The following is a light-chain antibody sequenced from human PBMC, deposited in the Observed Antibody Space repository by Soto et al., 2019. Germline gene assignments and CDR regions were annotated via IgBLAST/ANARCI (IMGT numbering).Light chain of an antibody. V-gene: IGKV1-39*01. J-gene: IGKJ1*01. Sequence: DVQMTQSPSSLSASVGDRVTITCRASQSIRNDLNWYQQRPGKAPKLLMYTTSNLERGVPSRFSGSGSGPDFPLAINNLQHEDFGTYFCQQGFSRPRTFGLGTTVEVK. CDR2: TTS. CDR3: QQGFSRPRT. CDR1: QSIRND.